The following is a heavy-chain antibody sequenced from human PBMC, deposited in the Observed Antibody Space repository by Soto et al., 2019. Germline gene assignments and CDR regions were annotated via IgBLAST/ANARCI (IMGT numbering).Heavy chain of an antibody. V-gene: IGHV3-20*04. CDR2: INWNGLST. D-gene: IGHD3-10*01. Sequence: EVQLVESGGGMVRPGGSLRLSCAASGLTFKDYGMNWVRQSPGKGLEWVSGINWNGLSTGYADSVKGRFTISRDNAKNSLYLEMDSLRAEDKALYYCARAYYYSSGSFYNLDVWGKGTTVAVSS. CDR1: GLTFKDYG. CDR3: ARAYYYSSGSFYNLDV. J-gene: IGHJ6*04.